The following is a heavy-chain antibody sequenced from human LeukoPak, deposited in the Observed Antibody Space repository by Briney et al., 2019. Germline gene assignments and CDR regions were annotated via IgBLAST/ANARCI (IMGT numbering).Heavy chain of an antibody. CDR1: GYTFTYD. V-gene: IGHV1-8*01. D-gene: IGHD6-13*01. J-gene: IGHJ4*02. CDR3: ARAPIASAVIDY. Sequence: ASVKVSCKTSGYTFTYDIYWVRQAPGQGLELMGWVNPNNGKTGYCAQKFRGRLTMTRNTSISTAYMQLSSLRSDDTAVCYCARAPIASAVIDYWGQGTLVTVSS. CDR2: VNPNNGKT.